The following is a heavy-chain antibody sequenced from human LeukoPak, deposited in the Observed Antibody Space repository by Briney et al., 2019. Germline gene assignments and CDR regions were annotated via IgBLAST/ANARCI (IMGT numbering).Heavy chain of an antibody. CDR2: ISSRRSYM. D-gene: IGHD6-19*01. CDR3: ASKRGAGPIPLSGL. Sequence: GGTLTLSCAASGFTFSSYSMNWVRQAPGKGLEWISSISSRRSYMYYADLVKGRFTIVRDNAKHSLYLQMNSLRVEDTAWYYGASKRGAGPIPLSGLGGRGTLVTVSS. J-gene: IGHJ2*01. CDR1: GFTFSSYS. V-gene: IGHV3-21*01.